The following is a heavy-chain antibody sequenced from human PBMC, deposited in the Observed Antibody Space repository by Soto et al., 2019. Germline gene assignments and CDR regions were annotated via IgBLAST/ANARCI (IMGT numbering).Heavy chain of an antibody. D-gene: IGHD3-10*01. Sequence: SVKVSCKASGGTFSSYTISWVRQAPGQGLEWMGRIIPILGIANYAQKFQGRVTITADKSTSTAYMELSSLRSEDTAVYYCAPEKTGGVRGLIFFDPWGQGTLVTVSS. V-gene: IGHV1-69*02. CDR3: APEKTGGVRGLIFFDP. J-gene: IGHJ5*02. CDR2: IIPILGIA. CDR1: GGTFSSYT.